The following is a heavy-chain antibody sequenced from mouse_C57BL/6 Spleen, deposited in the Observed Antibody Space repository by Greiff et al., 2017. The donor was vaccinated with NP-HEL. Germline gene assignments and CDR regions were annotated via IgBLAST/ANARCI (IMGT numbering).Heavy chain of an antibody. CDR1: GFTFSSYG. D-gene: IGHD2-4*01. V-gene: IGHV5-6*01. Sequence: EVKLVESGGDLVKPGGSLKLSCAASGFTFSSYGMSWVRQTPDKRLEWVATISSGGSYTYYPDSVKGRFTISRDNAKNTLYLQMSSLKSEDTAMYYCARHYDYHDYWGQGTTLTVSS. J-gene: IGHJ2*01. CDR2: ISSGGSYT. CDR3: ARHYDYHDY.